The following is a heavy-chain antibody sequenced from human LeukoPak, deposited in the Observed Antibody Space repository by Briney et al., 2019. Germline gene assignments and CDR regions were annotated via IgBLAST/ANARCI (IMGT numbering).Heavy chain of an antibody. J-gene: IGHJ5*02. Sequence: GASVKVSCKASGYTFTSYDINWVRQATGQGLEWKGWMNPNSGNTGYAQKFQGRVTMTRNTSISTAYMELSSLRSEDTAVYYCARAPHSGWVRWFDPWGQGTLVTVSS. CDR2: MNPNSGNT. CDR1: GYTFTSYD. D-gene: IGHD6-25*01. CDR3: ARAPHSGWVRWFDP. V-gene: IGHV1-8*01.